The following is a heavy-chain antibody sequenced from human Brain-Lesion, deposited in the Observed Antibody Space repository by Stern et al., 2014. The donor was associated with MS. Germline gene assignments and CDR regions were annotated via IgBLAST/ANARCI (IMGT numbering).Heavy chain of an antibody. D-gene: IGHD2/OR15-2a*01. CDR1: GFTFGSCA. CDR2: VSYDGSNK. CDR3: AKDRQYLTYFFDH. J-gene: IGHJ5*02. V-gene: IGHV3-30*18. Sequence: VQLVESGGGVVQPGRPLRLSCVASGFTFGSCAMHWVRQAPGKGLEWVAGVSYDGSNKYYADSVKGRFTISRDNSQNTLYMPMSSLRPEDTAVYYCAKDRQYLTYFFDHWGQGSLVTVSS.